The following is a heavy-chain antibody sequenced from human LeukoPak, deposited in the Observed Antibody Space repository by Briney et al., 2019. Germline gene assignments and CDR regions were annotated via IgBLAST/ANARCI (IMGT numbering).Heavy chain of an antibody. V-gene: IGHV4-59*01. J-gene: IGHJ3*02. CDR1: GGSISSYY. CDR3: ARDQGINAFDI. CDR2: IYYSGST. Sequence: SETLSLTCTVSGGSISSYYWSWIRQPPGKGLEWIGYIYYSGSTNYNPSLKSRVTISVDTSKSQFSLKLSSVTAADTAVYYCARDQGINAFDIWGQGTMVTVSS. D-gene: IGHD3-10*01.